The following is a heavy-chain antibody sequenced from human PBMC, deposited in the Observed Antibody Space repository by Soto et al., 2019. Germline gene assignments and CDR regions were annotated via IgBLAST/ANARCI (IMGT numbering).Heavy chain of an antibody. Sequence: ASVKVSCKASGYTFTSYGISWVRQAPGQGLEWMGWISAYNGNTNYAQKLQGRVTMTTDTSTSTAYMELRSLRSDDTAVYYCARDYYYYDSSGYYYVSTPPSPFDYWGQGTLVTVSS. D-gene: IGHD3-22*01. CDR3: ARDYYYYDSSGYYYVSTPPSPFDY. CDR2: ISAYNGNT. CDR1: GYTFTSYG. J-gene: IGHJ4*02. V-gene: IGHV1-18*01.